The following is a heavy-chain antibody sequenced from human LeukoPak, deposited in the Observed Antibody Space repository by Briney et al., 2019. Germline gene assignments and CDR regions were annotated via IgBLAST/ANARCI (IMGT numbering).Heavy chain of an antibody. D-gene: IGHD2-15*01. CDR3: ARDNCSGGSCYVGDYFDY. V-gene: IGHV3-23*01. J-gene: IGHJ4*02. Sequence: GGSLRLSCAASGFTFSSYAMSWVRQAPGKGLEWVSAISGSGGSTYYADSVKGRFTISRDNSKNTLYLQMNSLRAEDTAVYYCARDNCSGGSCYVGDYFDYWGQGTLVTVSS. CDR1: GFTFSSYA. CDR2: ISGSGGST.